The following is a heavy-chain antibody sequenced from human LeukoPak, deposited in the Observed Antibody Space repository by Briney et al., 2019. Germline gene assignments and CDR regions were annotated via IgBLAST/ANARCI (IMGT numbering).Heavy chain of an antibody. D-gene: IGHD6-19*01. V-gene: IGHV3-48*03. CDR2: ISSSGSTI. CDR3: ARAEDIAVAGANFDY. J-gene: IGHJ4*02. CDR1: GFTFSSYE. Sequence: PGGSLRLSCAASGFTFSSYEMNWVRQAPGKGLEWVSYISSSGSTIYYADSVKGRFTISRDNAKNSLYLQMNSLRAEDTAVYYCARAEDIAVAGANFDYWGQGTLVTVSS.